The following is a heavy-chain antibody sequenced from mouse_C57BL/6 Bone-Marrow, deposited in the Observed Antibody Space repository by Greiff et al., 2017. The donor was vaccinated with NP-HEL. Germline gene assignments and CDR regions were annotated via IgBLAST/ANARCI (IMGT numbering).Heavy chain of an antibody. D-gene: IGHD3-2*02. CDR2: IRNKANGYTT. CDR3: ARYGAQEYAMDY. Sequence: EVQVVESGGGLVQPGGSLSLSCAASGFTFTDYYMSWVRQPPGKALEWLGFIRNKANGYTTEYSASVKGRFTISRDNSQSILYLQMNALRAEDSATYYCARYGAQEYAMDYWGQGTSVTVSS. CDR1: GFTFTDYY. V-gene: IGHV7-3*01. J-gene: IGHJ4*01.